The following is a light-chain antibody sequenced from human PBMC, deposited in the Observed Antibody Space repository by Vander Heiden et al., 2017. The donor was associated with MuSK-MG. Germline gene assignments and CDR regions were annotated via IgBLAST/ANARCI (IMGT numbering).Light chain of an antibody. J-gene: IGKJ2*01. Sequence: IQMTQSPSSLSASVGDRVTITCRASQSISSYLNWYQQKPGKAPKLLIYAASSLQSGVLSRFSGSGSGTDFTLTISRLQPQDFATYYCQQSDSTPLFFGQGTKLEIK. V-gene: IGKV1-39*01. CDR3: QQSDSTPLF. CDR2: AAS. CDR1: QSISSY.